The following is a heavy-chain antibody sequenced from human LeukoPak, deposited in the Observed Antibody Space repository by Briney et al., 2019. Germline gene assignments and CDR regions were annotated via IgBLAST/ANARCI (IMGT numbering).Heavy chain of an antibody. CDR1: GFTFSNYP. CDR2: IISSGKSK. J-gene: IGHJ3*02. V-gene: IGHV3-23*01. D-gene: IGHD4-23*01. Sequence: PGGPLRLSCAASGFTFSNYPMSWVRQAPEKGLEGVSSIISSGKSKYYADSVKRRFTISRDNSQNTLYLQMNSLSVEDTVVYYCAKEGYGGPANSFEKWGQGTMVTVSS. CDR3: AKEGYGGPANSFEK.